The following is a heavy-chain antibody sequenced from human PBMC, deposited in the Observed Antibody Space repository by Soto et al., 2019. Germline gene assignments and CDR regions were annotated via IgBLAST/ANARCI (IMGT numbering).Heavy chain of an antibody. D-gene: IGHD1-26*01. CDR1: GYSISSSNW. V-gene: IGHV4-28*01. CDR2: IYYSGTT. Sequence: QVQLQESGPGLVKPSDTLSLTCAVSGYSISSSNWWGWIRQPPGKGLEWIGYIYYSGTTYYNPSLKSRVTMSVDKYKNQFSLKLTSVTAVDTAVYYCARREIQGPIDYWGQGTLVTVSS. J-gene: IGHJ4*02. CDR3: ARREIQGPIDY.